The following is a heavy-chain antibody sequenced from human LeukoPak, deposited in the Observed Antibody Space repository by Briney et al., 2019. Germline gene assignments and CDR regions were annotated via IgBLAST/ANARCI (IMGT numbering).Heavy chain of an antibody. CDR1: GGSISSGDYY. CDR3: ARVGKWVVKKWALYYMDV. CDR2: IYYSGST. D-gene: IGHD4-23*01. V-gene: IGHV4-30-4*08. Sequence: SQTLSLTCTVSGGSISSGDYYWSWIRQPPGKGLEWIGYIYYSGSTYYNPSLKSRVTISVDTSKNQFSLKLSSVTAADTAVYYCARVGKWVVKKWALYYMDVWGKGTTVTVSS. J-gene: IGHJ6*03.